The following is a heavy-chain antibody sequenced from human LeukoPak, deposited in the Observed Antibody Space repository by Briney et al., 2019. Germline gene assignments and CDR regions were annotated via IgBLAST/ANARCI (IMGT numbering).Heavy chain of an antibody. CDR2: IYKSGTT. D-gene: IGHD4-17*01. Sequence: PSETLSLTCTVSGGSISNYYWSWIRQPAGKGLEWIGRIYKSGTTNYNPSLESRLTISVDNSKNQFSLQLSSVTAADTAVYYCARGTLYGDYFQADYWGQGTLVTVSS. CDR1: GGSISNYY. V-gene: IGHV4-4*07. J-gene: IGHJ4*02. CDR3: ARGTLYGDYFQADY.